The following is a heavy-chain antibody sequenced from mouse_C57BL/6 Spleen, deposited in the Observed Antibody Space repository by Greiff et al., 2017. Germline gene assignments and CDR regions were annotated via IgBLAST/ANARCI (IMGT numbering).Heavy chain of an antibody. V-gene: IGHV5-4*03. Sequence: EVKLVESGGGLVKPGGSLKLSCAASGFTFSSYAMSWVRQTPEKRLEWVATISDGGSYTYYPDNVKGRFTISRDNAKNNLYLQMSHLKSEDTAMYSCARGGYYGSSSYYFDYWGQGTTLTVSS. CDR1: GFTFSSYA. J-gene: IGHJ2*01. D-gene: IGHD1-1*01. CDR2: ISDGGSYT. CDR3: ARGGYYGSSSYYFDY.